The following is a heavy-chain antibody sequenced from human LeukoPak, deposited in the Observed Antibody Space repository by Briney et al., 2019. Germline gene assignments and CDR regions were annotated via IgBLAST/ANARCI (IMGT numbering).Heavy chain of an antibody. Sequence: GGSLRLSCAASGFTFSSYEMNWVRQAPGKGLEWVSYISSSGSTIYYADSVKGRFTISRDNAKNSLYLQMNSLRAEDTAVYYCARDVVVVPAAIPGLYYYYGMDVWGQGTTVTVSS. CDR2: ISSSGSTI. CDR3: ARDVVVVPAAIPGLYYYYGMDV. J-gene: IGHJ6*02. V-gene: IGHV3-48*03. CDR1: GFTFSSYE. D-gene: IGHD2-2*02.